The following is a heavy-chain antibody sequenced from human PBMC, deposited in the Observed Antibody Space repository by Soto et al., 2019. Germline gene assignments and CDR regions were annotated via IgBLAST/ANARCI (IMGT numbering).Heavy chain of an antibody. D-gene: IGHD3-10*01. CDR2: IYYSGST. J-gene: IGHJ4*02. CDR3: ARGLSSEKVDS. CDR1: GGSISSGGYY. V-gene: IGHV4-30-4*08. Sequence: SETLSLTCTVSGGSISSGGYYWSWIRQHPGKGLEWIGYIYYSGSTYYNPSLKSRVTISADTSNNQFSLKLSSVTGADTAVYYCARGLSSEKVDSWGQGTLVNVSS.